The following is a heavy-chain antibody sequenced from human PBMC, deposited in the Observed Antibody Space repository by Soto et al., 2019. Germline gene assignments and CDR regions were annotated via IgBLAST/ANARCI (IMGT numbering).Heavy chain of an antibody. D-gene: IGHD3-22*01. Sequence: VKVSCKATGYSFTRHDINWLRQAAGQGLEWMGWMNPNSGNAVYAQKFQGRVTMTRNTSITTAYTEVTSLKSEDTAVYFCAKGATMIGINWFDPWGQGTLVTVSS. CDR1: GYSFTRHD. V-gene: IGHV1-8*01. CDR3: AKGATMIGINWFDP. J-gene: IGHJ5*02. CDR2: MNPNSGNA.